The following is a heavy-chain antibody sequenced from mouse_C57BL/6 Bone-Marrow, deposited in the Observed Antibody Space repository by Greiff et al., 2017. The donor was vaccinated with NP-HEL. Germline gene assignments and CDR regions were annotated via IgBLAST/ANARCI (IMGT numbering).Heavy chain of an antibody. D-gene: IGHD1-1*01. CDR2: INPNNGGT. CDR1: GYTFTDSY. CDR3: ARYPIDGSSYYGYFDV. V-gene: IGHV1-26*01. Sequence: EVQLQQSGPELVKPGASVKISCTASGYTFTDSYMHWVKQSPGQSLEWIGDINPNNGGTSYNQKFKGKATLTVDTSSSTAYMELRSLTSEDSAVYYSARYPIDGSSYYGYFDVWGTGTTVTVSS. J-gene: IGHJ1*03.